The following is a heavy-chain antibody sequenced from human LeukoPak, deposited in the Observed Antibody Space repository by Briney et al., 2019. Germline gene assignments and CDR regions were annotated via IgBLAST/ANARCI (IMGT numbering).Heavy chain of an antibody. CDR3: ARPAPGTYSTFDY. Sequence: PGGSLRLSCAVSGFTFSTYGMTWVRQAPGKGLEWVSYISNTGNALNYADSVKGRFTIYRDNAKISLYLQMNSLRAEDTAVYYCARPAPGTYSTFDYWGPGTLVTVSS. D-gene: IGHD6-13*01. CDR1: GFTFSTYG. CDR2: ISNTGNAL. J-gene: IGHJ4*02. V-gene: IGHV3-48*01.